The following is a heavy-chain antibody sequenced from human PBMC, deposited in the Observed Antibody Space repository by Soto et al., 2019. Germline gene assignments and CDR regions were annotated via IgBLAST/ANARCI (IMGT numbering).Heavy chain of an antibody. D-gene: IGHD5-18*01. CDR2: ISGSGGST. Sequence: PGGSLRLSCAASGFTFSSYAMSWVRQAPGKGLEWVSAISGSGGSTYYADSVKGRFTISRDNSKNTLYLQMNSLRAEDTAVYYCANSWRGKDGYGYETNYYYYGMDVWGQGTTVTVSS. V-gene: IGHV3-23*01. CDR3: ANSWRGKDGYGYETNYYYYGMDV. J-gene: IGHJ6*02. CDR1: GFTFSSYA.